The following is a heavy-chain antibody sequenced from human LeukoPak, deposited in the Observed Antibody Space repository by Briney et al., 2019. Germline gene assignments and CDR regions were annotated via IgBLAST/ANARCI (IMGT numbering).Heavy chain of an antibody. J-gene: IGHJ4*02. Sequence: NPSETLSLTCTVSGGSISSYYWSWIRQPAGKGLESIGHISTSGSTNYNPSLKSRVTMSVDTSKNQFSLKLSSLTAADTAVYYCARVRYSDSGVLPRKRSYYFAYWGQGTLVTVSS. D-gene: IGHD3-22*01. CDR1: GGSISSYY. CDR2: ISTSGST. V-gene: IGHV4-4*07. CDR3: ARVRYSDSGVLPRKRSYYFAY.